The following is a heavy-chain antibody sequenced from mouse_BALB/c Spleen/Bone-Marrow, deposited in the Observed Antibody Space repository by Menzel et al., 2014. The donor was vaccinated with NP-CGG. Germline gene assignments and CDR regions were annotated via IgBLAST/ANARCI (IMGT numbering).Heavy chain of an antibody. J-gene: IGHJ1*01. V-gene: IGHV5-17*02. Sequence: EVKLMESGGGLVQPGGSRRLSCAASGFTFSSFGMHWVRQVPEKGLEWVAYISSGSSTIFYVDTVKGRFTISRDNPKNTLFLQMTSLRSEDTAMYYCTRGGNWDDFDVWGAGTTVTVSS. CDR2: ISSGSSTI. CDR3: TRGGNWDDFDV. CDR1: GFTFSSFG. D-gene: IGHD4-1*01.